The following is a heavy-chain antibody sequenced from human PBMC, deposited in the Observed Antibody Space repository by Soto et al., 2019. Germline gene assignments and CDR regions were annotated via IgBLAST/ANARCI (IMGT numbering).Heavy chain of an antibody. J-gene: IGHJ4*02. CDR1: GYTFTSYA. D-gene: IGHD3-22*01. Sequence: ASVKVSCKASGYTFTSYAMHWVRQAPGQRLEWMGWINAGNGNTKYSQKFQGRVTITRDTSASTAYMELSSLRSEDTAVYYCARGASQGCYYYDYFDYWGQGTLVTVSS. CDR2: INAGNGNT. CDR3: ARGASQGCYYYDYFDY. V-gene: IGHV1-3*01.